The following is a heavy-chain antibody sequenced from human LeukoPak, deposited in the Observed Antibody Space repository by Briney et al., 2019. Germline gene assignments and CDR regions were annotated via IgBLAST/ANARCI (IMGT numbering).Heavy chain of an antibody. J-gene: IGHJ6*03. CDR3: ARVHSGSYFTNYYYYYMDV. V-gene: IGHV4-59*13. Sequence: PSETLSLTCTVSGGSISSSYWSWIRQPPGKGLEWIGYIYSSGSTNYNPSLKSRVTISLNTSKNQFFLKLSSVTAADTAVYYCARVHSGSYFTNYYYYYMDVWGKGTTVTISS. D-gene: IGHD3-10*01. CDR2: IYSSGST. CDR1: GGSISSSY.